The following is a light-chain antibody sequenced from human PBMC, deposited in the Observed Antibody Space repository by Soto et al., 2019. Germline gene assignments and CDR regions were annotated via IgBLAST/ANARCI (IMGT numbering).Light chain of an antibody. CDR2: EVN. CDR1: SSDVGGYNY. Sequence: QSVLTQPPSASGSPGQSVTISCTGTSSDVGGYNYVSWYQQHPGKAPKFVIYEVNKRPSGVPDRFSGSKSGNTASLTVSGLQAEDEADYYCISHAGSSTLFCGGTKVTVL. CDR3: ISHAGSSTL. V-gene: IGLV2-8*01. J-gene: IGLJ2*01.